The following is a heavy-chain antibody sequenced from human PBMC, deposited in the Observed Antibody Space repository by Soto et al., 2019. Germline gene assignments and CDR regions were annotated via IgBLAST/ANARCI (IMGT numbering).Heavy chain of an antibody. CDR2: IYPSVSS. J-gene: IGHJ4*02. Sequence: SETLSLTCSVSGFAISRGYYWSWVRQPPGQGLEWIGSIYPSVSSYHNPSLETRVRLSIDTSKNQFTLNLTSVTAADTALSDCAKEKVETTFFDNWAQGMQVTVSS. D-gene: IGHD1-1*01. V-gene: IGHV4-38-2*02. CDR1: GFAISRGYY. CDR3: AKEKVETTFFDN.